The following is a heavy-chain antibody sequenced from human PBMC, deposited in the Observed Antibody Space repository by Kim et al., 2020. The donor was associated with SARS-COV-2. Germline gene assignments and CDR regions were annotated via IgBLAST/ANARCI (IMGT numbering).Heavy chain of an antibody. Sequence: GESLKISCKGSGYSFTSYWISWVRQMPGKGLEWMGRIDPSDSYTNYSPSFQGHVTISADKSISTAYLQWSSLKASDTAMYYCARPKGGGSSWYGGGMDVWGQGTTVTVSS. J-gene: IGHJ6*02. V-gene: IGHV5-10-1*01. D-gene: IGHD6-13*01. CDR3: ARPKGGGSSWYGGGMDV. CDR2: IDPSDSYT. CDR1: GYSFTSYW.